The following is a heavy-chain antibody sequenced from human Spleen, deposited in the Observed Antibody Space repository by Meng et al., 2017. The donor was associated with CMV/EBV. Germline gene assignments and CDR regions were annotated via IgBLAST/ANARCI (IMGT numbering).Heavy chain of an antibody. CDR3: TRTWLTGDTYYFDY. D-gene: IGHD7-27*01. Sequence: LSLTCMASGFTSGDYTMSWVRQAPGKGLEWVGLIKSRSYGGTKEYAASVKGRFSISRDDSKGVAYLQMNSLRTEDTAIYYCTRTWLTGDTYYFDYWGQGTLVTVSS. CDR1: GFTSGDYT. CDR2: IKSRSYGGTK. J-gene: IGHJ4*02. V-gene: IGHV3-49*04.